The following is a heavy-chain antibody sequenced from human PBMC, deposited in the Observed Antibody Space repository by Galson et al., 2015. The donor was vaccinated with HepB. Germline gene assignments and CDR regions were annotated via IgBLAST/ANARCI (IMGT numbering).Heavy chain of an antibody. V-gene: IGHV1-24*01. CDR2: FDPEDGET. D-gene: IGHD2-15*01. CDR1: GYTLTELS. CDR3: ATDSRVVVAATLFWVGRNGMDV. J-gene: IGHJ6*02. Sequence: SVKVSCKVSGYTLTELSMHWVRQAPGKGLEWMGGFDPEDGETIYAQKFQGRVTMTEDTSTDTAYMELSSLRSEDTAVYYCATDSRVVVAATLFWVGRNGMDVWGQGTTVTVSS.